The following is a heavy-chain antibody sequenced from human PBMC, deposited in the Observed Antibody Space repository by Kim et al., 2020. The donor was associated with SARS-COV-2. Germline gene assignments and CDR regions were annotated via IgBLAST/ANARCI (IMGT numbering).Heavy chain of an antibody. CDR3: ARDRSYYDSSGYYYYYYGMDV. CDR2: INSDGSST. V-gene: IGHV3-74*01. Sequence: GGSLRLSCAASGFTFSSYWMHWVRQAPGKGLVWVSRINSDGSSTSYADSVKGRFTISRDNAKNTLYLQMNSLRAEDTAVYYCARDRSYYDSSGYYYYYYGMDVWGQGTTVTVSS. D-gene: IGHD3-22*01. CDR1: GFTFSSYW. J-gene: IGHJ6*02.